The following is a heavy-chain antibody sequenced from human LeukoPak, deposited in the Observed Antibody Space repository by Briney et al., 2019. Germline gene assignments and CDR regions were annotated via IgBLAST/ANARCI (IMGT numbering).Heavy chain of an antibody. J-gene: IGHJ5*02. V-gene: IGHV4-59*01. CDR3: ARALSSGWLYNWFDP. CDR1: GGSISSYY. CDR2: IYYSGST. Sequence: NPSETGSLTCTVSGGSISSYYWSWIRQPPGKGLEWIGYIYYSGSTNYNPSLKSRVTISVDTSKNQFSLKLSSVTAADTAVYYCARALSSGWLYNWFDPWGQGTLVTASS. D-gene: IGHD6-19*01.